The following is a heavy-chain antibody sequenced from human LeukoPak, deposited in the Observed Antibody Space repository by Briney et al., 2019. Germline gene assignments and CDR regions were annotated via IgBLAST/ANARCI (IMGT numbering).Heavy chain of an antibody. Sequence: ETLSLTCTVSGYSISSSNYYWGWIRQPPGQGLEWVGSIYYSASTYYNPSLKRRLTISVDTSKNQFSLKLSSVTAADTAVYYCARSNWNYDENFDYWGQGTLVTVSS. D-gene: IGHD1-7*01. CDR2: IYYSAST. V-gene: IGHV4-39*01. CDR1: GYSISSSNYY. CDR3: ARSNWNYDENFDY. J-gene: IGHJ4*02.